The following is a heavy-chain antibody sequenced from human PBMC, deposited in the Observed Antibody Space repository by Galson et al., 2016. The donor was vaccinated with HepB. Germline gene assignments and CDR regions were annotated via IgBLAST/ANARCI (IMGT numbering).Heavy chain of an antibody. Sequence: SVKVSCKASGNTFISYAIHWVRQAPGQSLEWMGWINAGNGNTKYSQNFQGRVTITRDTSARTAYMELSSLRSEDTAVFYCARGRRSTVSTFDYWGQGTLVTVSS. D-gene: IGHD4-17*01. CDR2: INAGNGNT. CDR3: ARGRRSTVSTFDY. CDR1: GNTFISYA. V-gene: IGHV1-3*01. J-gene: IGHJ4*02.